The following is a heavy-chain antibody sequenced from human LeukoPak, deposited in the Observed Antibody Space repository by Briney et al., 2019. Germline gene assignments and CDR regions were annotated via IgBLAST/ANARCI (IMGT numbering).Heavy chain of an antibody. CDR2: ISHSGNT. CDR1: GESFSGYY. Sequence: NPSETLSLTCAVLGESFSGYYWTWIRQTPGKGLEWIGEISHSGNTNYNPSLKSRVTISGDTAKNQFSLMLSSVTAADTAVYYCARQHCSKTTRSDYWGQGTLVTVSS. D-gene: IGHD2-2*01. V-gene: IGHV4-34*01. CDR3: ARQHCSKTTRSDY. J-gene: IGHJ4*02.